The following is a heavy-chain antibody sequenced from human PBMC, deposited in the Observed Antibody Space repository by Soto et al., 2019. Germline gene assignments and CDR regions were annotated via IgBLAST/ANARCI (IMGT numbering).Heavy chain of an antibody. Sequence: SETLSLTCAVSGDSISSTFWWTWVRQSPGKGLEWIGDVYHTGNTKYNPSLKSRVTISVDTSKNQFSLKVTSVTAADTAVYYCARLHGYCISSSCHGHYAMDVWGQGTTVTVSS. V-gene: IGHV4-4*02. CDR3: ARLHGYCISSSCHGHYAMDV. D-gene: IGHD2-2*01. J-gene: IGHJ6*02. CDR1: GDSISSTFW. CDR2: VYHTGNT.